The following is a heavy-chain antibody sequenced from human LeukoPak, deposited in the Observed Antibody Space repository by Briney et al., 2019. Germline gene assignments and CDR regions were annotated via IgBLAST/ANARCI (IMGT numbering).Heavy chain of an antibody. Sequence: GGSLRLSCAASGFTFSNYGMHWVRQAPGKGLEWVAFIRYDGSNKYFADSLKGRFTISRDNAENSLYLQMNSLRAEDTAVYYCARVGLGYCSGGSCSYDAFDIWGQGTMVTVSS. CDR2: IRYDGSNK. CDR1: GFTFSNYG. J-gene: IGHJ3*02. V-gene: IGHV3-30*02. D-gene: IGHD2-15*01. CDR3: ARVGLGYCSGGSCSYDAFDI.